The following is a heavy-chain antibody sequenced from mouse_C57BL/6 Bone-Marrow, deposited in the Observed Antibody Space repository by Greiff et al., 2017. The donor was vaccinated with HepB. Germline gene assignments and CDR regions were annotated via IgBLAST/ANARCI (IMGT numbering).Heavy chain of an antibody. J-gene: IGHJ3*01. CDR1: GYTFTSYW. V-gene: IGHV1-74*01. D-gene: IGHD3-1*01. Sequence: QVQLQQPGAELVKPGASVKVSCKASGYTFTSYWIHWVKQRPGQGLEWIGGIHPSDSDTNYNQKFKGKATLTVDKSSSTAYMQRSRLTSEDSAVYESATAETGFADWGQGTLVTVSA. CDR2: IHPSDSDT. CDR3: ATAETGFAD.